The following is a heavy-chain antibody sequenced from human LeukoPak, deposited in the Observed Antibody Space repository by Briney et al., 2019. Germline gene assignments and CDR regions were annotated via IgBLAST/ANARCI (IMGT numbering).Heavy chain of an antibody. J-gene: IGHJ4*02. D-gene: IGHD3-3*01. CDR1: VYTFTDYH. CDR2: INPNSGGT. V-gene: IGHV1-2*02. Sequence: ASVTVSYQASVYTFTDYHIHWVRQAPGQDLEWMGWINPNSGGTNYAQNLQGRVTMTRDTSITTAYLDLTRLRSDDTAVYYCARDIRPRVESFDYWGQGSLVTVSS. CDR3: ARDIRPRVESFDY.